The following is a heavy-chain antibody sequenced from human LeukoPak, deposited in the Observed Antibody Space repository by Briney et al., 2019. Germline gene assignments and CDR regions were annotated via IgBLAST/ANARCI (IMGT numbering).Heavy chain of an antibody. V-gene: IGHV1-3*01. CDR3: AVHPDYYYGSGSYYH. J-gene: IGHJ5*02. CDR1: GYTFTSYA. D-gene: IGHD3-10*01. Sequence: GASVKVSCKASGYTFTSYAMHWVRQAPEQRLEWMGWINAGNGNTKYSQKFQGRVTITRDTSASTAYMELSSLRSEDTAVYYCAVHPDYYYGSGSYYHWGQGTLVTVSS. CDR2: INAGNGNT.